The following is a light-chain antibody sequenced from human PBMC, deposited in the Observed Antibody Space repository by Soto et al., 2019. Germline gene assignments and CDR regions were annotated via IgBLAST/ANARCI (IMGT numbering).Light chain of an antibody. CDR2: EVS. CDR3: SSYAGSNNFV. V-gene: IGLV2-8*01. J-gene: IGLJ3*02. CDR1: RSDVGGYNY. Sequence: QSALTQPPSASGSPGQSVTISSTGPRSDVGGYNYVSWYQLHPGKAPKLMIYEVSKRPSGVPDRFSDSKSGNTASLTVSGLQAEDEAEYYRSSYAGSNNFVFGGGTKRTV.